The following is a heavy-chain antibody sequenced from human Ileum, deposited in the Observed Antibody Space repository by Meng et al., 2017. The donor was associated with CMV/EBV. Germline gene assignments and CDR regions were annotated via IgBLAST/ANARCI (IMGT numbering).Heavy chain of an antibody. V-gene: IGHV1-2*06. CDR2: IDPDTGAT. CDR1: GYTFRINN. Sequence: KVSCYASGYTFRINNIHWLQQAPGQGLGWMGRIDPDTGATYSAQKFQGRVTMTRDTSISTAYLELTSLIFDDTAVYYCARGYSYACDYWGQGALVTVSS. CDR3: ARGYSYACDY. D-gene: IGHD3-16*01. J-gene: IGHJ4*02.